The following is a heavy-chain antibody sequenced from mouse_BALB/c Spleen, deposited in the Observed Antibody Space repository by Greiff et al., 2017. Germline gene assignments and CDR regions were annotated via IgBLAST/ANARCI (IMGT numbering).Heavy chain of an antibody. J-gene: IGHJ2*01. D-gene: IGHD2-4*01. V-gene: IGHV1-87*01. CDR2: IYPGDGDT. CDR3: AREGTYYEYERDYFDY. CDR1: GYTFTSYW. Sequence: QVQLQQSGAELARPGASVKLSCKASGYTFTSYWMQWVKQRPGQGLEWIGAIYPGDGDTRYTQKFKGKATLTADKSSSTAYMQLSSLASEDSAVYYCAREGTYYEYERDYFDYWGQGTTLTVSS.